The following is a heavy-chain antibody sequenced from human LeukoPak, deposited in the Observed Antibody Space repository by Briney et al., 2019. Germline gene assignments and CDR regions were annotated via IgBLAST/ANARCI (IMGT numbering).Heavy chain of an antibody. D-gene: IGHD6-13*01. V-gene: IGHV3-23*01. Sequence: GGSLRLSCAASGFTFSSYAMSWVRQAPGKGLEWVSTISGSGGSTYYADSVKGRFTISRDNSKNTLYLQMNSLRAEDTAVYYCAKDPVGYYSSSWYPPDYWGQGTLVTVSS. CDR3: AKDPVGYYSSSWYPPDY. CDR1: GFTFSSYA. J-gene: IGHJ4*02. CDR2: ISGSGGST.